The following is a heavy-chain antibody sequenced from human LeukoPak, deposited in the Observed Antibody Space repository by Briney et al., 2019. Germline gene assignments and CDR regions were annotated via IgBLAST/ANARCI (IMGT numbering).Heavy chain of an antibody. D-gene: IGHD5-12*01. CDR1: GYTFTGYY. CDR3: ASGGTYVDIVATIGDYLDY. Sequence: GASVKVSCKASGYTFTGYYMHWVRQAPGRGLEWMGWINPNSGGTNYAQKFQGWVTMTRDTSISTAYMELSRLRSDDTAVYYCASGGTYVDIVATIGDYLDYWGQGTLVTVSS. CDR2: INPNSGGT. J-gene: IGHJ4*02. V-gene: IGHV1-2*04.